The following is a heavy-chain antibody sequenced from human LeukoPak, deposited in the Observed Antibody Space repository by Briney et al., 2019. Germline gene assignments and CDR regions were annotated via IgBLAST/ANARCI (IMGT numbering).Heavy chain of an antibody. J-gene: IGHJ4*02. Sequence: GGSLRLSCAASGFTFSRYWMSWVRQAPGKGLEWVANIKEDGTVKYYVESVKGRFTISRDNAKNSLYLQMNSLRADDTAVYYCASGGGGMVIGDYWGQGTLVTVSS. V-gene: IGHV3-7*02. CDR2: IKEDGTVK. D-gene: IGHD3-16*01. CDR1: GFTFSRYW. CDR3: ASGGGGMVIGDY.